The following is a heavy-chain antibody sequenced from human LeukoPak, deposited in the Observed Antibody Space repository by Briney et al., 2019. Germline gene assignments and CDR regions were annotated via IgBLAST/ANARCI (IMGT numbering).Heavy chain of an antibody. Sequence: ASVKVSCKASGYSFTGYNMHWVRQAPAQGLEWMGWINPNSGGTSYAQMFQGRVTMTRDTSIRTAYMELSRLRSDDTAVYFCARRFANSSAYSDFDYWGQGTLVTVSS. V-gene: IGHV1-2*02. CDR3: ARRFANSSAYSDFDY. D-gene: IGHD3-22*01. CDR1: GYSFTGYN. J-gene: IGHJ4*02. CDR2: INPNSGGT.